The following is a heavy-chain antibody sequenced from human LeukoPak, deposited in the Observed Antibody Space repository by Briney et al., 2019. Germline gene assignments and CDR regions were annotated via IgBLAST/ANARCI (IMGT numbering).Heavy chain of an antibody. Sequence: GGSLRLSCAASGLTFSSHWMHWVRQAPGKGLVWVSRITNDGSSTTYADSVKGRFTISRDNAKNTLFLQMNSLRAEDTAVYYCAKGGSRHADYWGQGTLVTVSS. CDR3: AKGGSRHADY. D-gene: IGHD6-13*01. CDR1: GLTFSSHW. CDR2: ITNDGSST. V-gene: IGHV3-74*01. J-gene: IGHJ4*02.